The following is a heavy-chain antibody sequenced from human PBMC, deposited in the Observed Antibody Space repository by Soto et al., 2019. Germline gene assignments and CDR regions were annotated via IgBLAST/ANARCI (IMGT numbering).Heavy chain of an antibody. D-gene: IGHD3-3*01. CDR1: GYTFTSYG. CDR2: ISAYNGNT. V-gene: IGHV1-18*01. Sequence: ASVKVSCKASGYTFTSYGISWVRQAPGQGLEWMGWISAYNGNTNYAQKLQGRVTMTTDTSTSTAYMELRSLRSDDTAVYYCARDSTIFGVDTMLVDYPGPGTLFTVSS. CDR3: ARDSTIFGVDTMLVDY. J-gene: IGHJ4*02.